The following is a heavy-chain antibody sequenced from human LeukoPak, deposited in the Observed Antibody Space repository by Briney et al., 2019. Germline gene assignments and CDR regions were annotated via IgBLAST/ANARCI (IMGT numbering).Heavy chain of an antibody. Sequence: ASVKVSCKVSGYTLTELSMHWVRQAPGEGLEWMGGFDPEDGETIYAQKFQGRVTMTEDTSTDTAYMELSSLRSEDTAVYYCATGETHPSSSHPNWFDPWGQGTLVTVSS. CDR3: ATGETHPSSSHPNWFDP. V-gene: IGHV1-24*01. CDR2: FDPEDGET. CDR1: GYTLTELS. D-gene: IGHD6-13*01. J-gene: IGHJ5*02.